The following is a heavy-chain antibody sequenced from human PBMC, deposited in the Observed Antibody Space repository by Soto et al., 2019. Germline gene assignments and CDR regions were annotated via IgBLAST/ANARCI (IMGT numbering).Heavy chain of an antibody. Sequence: GGSLRLSCAASRFTFSSYAMSWVRQAPGKGLEWVSAISGSGGSTYYADSVKGRFTISRDNSKNTLYLQMNSLRAEDTAVYYCAKDRRRITGTTTWFDPWGQGTLVTVSS. CDR1: RFTFSSYA. J-gene: IGHJ5*02. CDR3: AKDRRRITGTTTWFDP. V-gene: IGHV3-23*01. D-gene: IGHD1-20*01. CDR2: ISGSGGST.